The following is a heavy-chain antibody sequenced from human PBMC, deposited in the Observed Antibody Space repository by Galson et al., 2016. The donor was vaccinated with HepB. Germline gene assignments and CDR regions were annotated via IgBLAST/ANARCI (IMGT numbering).Heavy chain of an antibody. D-gene: IGHD2-8*01. CDR3: AGDNCINAIGYPGWFDS. CDR1: GFTFSTYN. J-gene: IGHJ5*01. CDR2: ISYNI. V-gene: IGHV3-21*01. Sequence: SLRLSCAASGFTFSTYNMNWVRQAPGKGLEWVSSISYNIYYADSVRGRFTISRDNAKNSLFLQMNSLRVEDTAVYYCAGDNCINAIGYPGWFDSWGQGTLVTVSA.